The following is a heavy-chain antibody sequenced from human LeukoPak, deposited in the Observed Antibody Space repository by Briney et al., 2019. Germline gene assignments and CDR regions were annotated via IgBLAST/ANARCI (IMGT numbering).Heavy chain of an antibody. J-gene: IGHJ4*02. CDR2: IYYSGST. D-gene: IGHD1-1*01. CDR3: ARGGRSATFDY. CDR1: GGSISSYY. V-gene: IGHV4-59*01. Sequence: SETLSLTYTVSGGSISSYYWSWIRQPPGKGLEWIGYIYYSGSTNYNPSLKSRVTISVDTSKNQFSLNLSSVTPADTAVYYCARGGRSATFDYWGQGALVTVSS.